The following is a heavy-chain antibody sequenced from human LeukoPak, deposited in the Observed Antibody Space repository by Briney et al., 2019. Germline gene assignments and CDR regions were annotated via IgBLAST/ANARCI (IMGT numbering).Heavy chain of an antibody. Sequence: SETLSLTCTVSGGSISSSHFYWGWIRQTPGKGLEWIGSVYDSGSAYHNSSITSRVTISVDVSKNQFSLNLRSVTAADTAVYYCARQGRGCSSSSCYSDWGQGTLVTVSS. CDR1: GGSISSSHFY. CDR3: ARQGRGCSSSSCYSD. V-gene: IGHV4-39*01. CDR2: VYDSGSA. J-gene: IGHJ4*02. D-gene: IGHD2-2*01.